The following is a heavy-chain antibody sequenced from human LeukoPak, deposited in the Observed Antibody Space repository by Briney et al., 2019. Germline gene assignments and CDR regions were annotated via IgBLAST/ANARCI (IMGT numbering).Heavy chain of an antibody. J-gene: IGHJ6*03. CDR1: GGSISSYY. CDR3: ARWSGSVTARNYYYYMDV. CDR2: IYTSGST. D-gene: IGHD6-6*01. Sequence: KSSETLSLTCTVSGGSISSYYWSWIRQPAGKGLEWIGRIYTSGSTNYNPSLRTRVTISVDASRNQFSLNLSSVAAADTAVYYCARWSGSVTARNYYYYMDVWGEGTTVTVSS. V-gene: IGHV4-4*07.